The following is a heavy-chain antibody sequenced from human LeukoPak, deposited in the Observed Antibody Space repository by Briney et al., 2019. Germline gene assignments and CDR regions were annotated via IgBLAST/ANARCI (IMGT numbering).Heavy chain of an antibody. Sequence: GSSVKVSCKASGGTISSYTISRVRQAPGQGLEWMGRIIPILGIANYAQKFQGRVTITADKSTSTAYMELSSLRSEDTAVYYCARAGLDGYNFDYWGQGTLVTVSS. CDR2: IIPILGIA. CDR1: GGTISSYT. J-gene: IGHJ4*02. D-gene: IGHD5-24*01. CDR3: ARAGLDGYNFDY. V-gene: IGHV1-69*02.